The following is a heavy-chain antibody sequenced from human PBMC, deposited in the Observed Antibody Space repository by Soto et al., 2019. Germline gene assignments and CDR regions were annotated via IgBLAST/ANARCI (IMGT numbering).Heavy chain of an antibody. CDR3: ASEFPYYVSSDSYLDY. V-gene: IGHV6-1*01. D-gene: IGHD3-16*01. CDR1: GDSVSGNSAA. Sequence: SQTLSLTCAISGDSVSGNSAAWNWIRQSPSRGLEWLGRTYYRSRWYNDYAVSVKSRITVTPDTSKNQFSLHLNSVTPEDTAVYYCASEFPYYVSSDSYLDYWGLGALVTVSS. CDR2: TYYRSRWYN. J-gene: IGHJ4*02.